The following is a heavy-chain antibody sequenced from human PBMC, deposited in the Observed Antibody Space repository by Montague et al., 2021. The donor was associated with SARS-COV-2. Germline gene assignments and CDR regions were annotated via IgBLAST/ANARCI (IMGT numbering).Heavy chain of an antibody. CDR2: IDWDDDK. V-gene: IGHV2-70*01. D-gene: IGHD3-9*01. CDR1: GFSLSTSGMC. J-gene: IGHJ4*02. CDR3: ARIRDYDILTGSSSGFDY. Sequence: VKPTQTLTLTCTFSGFSLSTSGMCVSWIRQPPGKALEWLALIDWDDDKYYSTSLKTRLTISKDTSKNQVVLTMTNMDPVDTATYYCARIRDYDILTGSSSGFDYWGQGTLVPVSS.